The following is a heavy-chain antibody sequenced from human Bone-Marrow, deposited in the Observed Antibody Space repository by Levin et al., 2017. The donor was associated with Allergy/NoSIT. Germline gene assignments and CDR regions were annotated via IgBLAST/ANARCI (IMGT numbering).Heavy chain of an antibody. CDR2: IYYSGTT. CDR3: ARVSATWFDP. CDR1: GASITRGGYY. Sequence: SETLSLTCSVSGASITRGGYYWSWIRQHPGKGLEWIGYIYYSGTTHYNPSLKSRVALSIDSSKNHFSLNLTSVTAADTTVYYCARVSATWFDPWGQGALVTVSS. J-gene: IGHJ5*02. V-gene: IGHV4-31*03.